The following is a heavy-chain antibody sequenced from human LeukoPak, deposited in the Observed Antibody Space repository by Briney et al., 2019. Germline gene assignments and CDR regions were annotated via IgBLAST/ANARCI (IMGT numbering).Heavy chain of an antibody. Sequence: SETLSLTCTVSGGSISSHYWSWIRQPPGKGLEWIGYIYYSGSTNYNPSLKSRVTISVDTSKNQFSLKLSSVTAADTAVYYCARGFAGPRGRGPFDYWGQGTLVTVSS. J-gene: IGHJ4*02. CDR1: GGSISSHY. D-gene: IGHD1-1*01. V-gene: IGHV4-59*11. CDR2: IYYSGST. CDR3: ARGFAGPRGRGPFDY.